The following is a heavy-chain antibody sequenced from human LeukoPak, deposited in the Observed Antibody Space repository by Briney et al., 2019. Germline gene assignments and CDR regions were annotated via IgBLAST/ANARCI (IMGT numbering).Heavy chain of an antibody. CDR1: GFTFSSYA. V-gene: IGHV3-30*04. Sequence: PGGSLRPSCAASGFTFSSYAMHWVRHAPGKGLEWVAVISYDGSNKYYADSVKGRFTISRDNSKNTLYLQMNSLRAEDTAVYYCARDSVDAYDSSGSIDYWGQGTLVTVSS. D-gene: IGHD3-22*01. J-gene: IGHJ4*02. CDR3: ARDSVDAYDSSGSIDY. CDR2: ISYDGSNK.